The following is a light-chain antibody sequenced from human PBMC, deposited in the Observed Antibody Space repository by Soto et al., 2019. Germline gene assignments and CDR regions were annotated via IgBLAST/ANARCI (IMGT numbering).Light chain of an antibody. CDR1: QTIRTR. CDR3: QQYTTFSRA. CDR2: DAS. V-gene: IGKV1-5*01. J-gene: IGKJ1*01. Sequence: DIQMTQSPSPLSASVGDRVTITCRASQTIRTRLAWYHQKPGKAPKLLIYDASTLDSGVPSRFSGSGSETDFTLTISGLQPDDFATYYCQQYTTFSRAFGQGTTVDI.